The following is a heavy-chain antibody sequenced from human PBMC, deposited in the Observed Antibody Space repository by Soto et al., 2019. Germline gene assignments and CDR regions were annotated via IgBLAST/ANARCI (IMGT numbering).Heavy chain of an antibody. J-gene: IGHJ6*02. CDR1: GFTFSDYY. CDR3: ARDSYSSSWLHTDGYGMDV. CDR2: ISSSSSYT. Sequence: SGGSLRLSCAASGFTFSDYYMSWIRQAPGKGLEWVSYISSSSSYTNYADSVKGRFTISRDNAKNSLYLQMNSLRAEDTAVYYCARDSYSSSWLHTDGYGMDVWGQGTTVTVSS. V-gene: IGHV3-11*06. D-gene: IGHD6-13*01.